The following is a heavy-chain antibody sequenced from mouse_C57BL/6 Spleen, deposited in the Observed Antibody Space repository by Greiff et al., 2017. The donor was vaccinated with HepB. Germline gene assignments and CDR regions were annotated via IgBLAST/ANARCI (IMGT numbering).Heavy chain of an antibody. D-gene: IGHD2-1*01. J-gene: IGHJ2*01. V-gene: IGHV1-61*01. CDR3: ARLDGNYFDY. Sequence: VQLQQPGAELVRPGSSVKLSCKASGYTFTSYWMDWVKQRPGQGLEWIGNIYPSDSETHYNQKFKDKATLTVDKSSSTAYMQLSSLTSEDSAVYYCARLDGNYFDYWGQGTTLTVSS. CDR1: GYTFTSYW. CDR2: IYPSDSET.